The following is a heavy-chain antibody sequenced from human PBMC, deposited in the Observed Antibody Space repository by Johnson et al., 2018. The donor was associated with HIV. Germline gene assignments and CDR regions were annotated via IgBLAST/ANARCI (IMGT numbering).Heavy chain of an antibody. D-gene: IGHD5-12*01. Sequence: QVQLVESGGGVVRPGGSLRLSCAASGFPFSSYGMHWVRQAPGKGLEWVAFIWHDGRDVYYADSVKGRFTVSRDNSKNAVYLQMNSLGAGDTAVYYCTKDQHGPLVPTVMRDDAFDIWGQGTMVTVSS. J-gene: IGHJ3*02. CDR1: GFPFSSYG. V-gene: IGHV3-33*03. CDR3: TKDQHGPLVPTVMRDDAFDI. CDR2: IWHDGRDV.